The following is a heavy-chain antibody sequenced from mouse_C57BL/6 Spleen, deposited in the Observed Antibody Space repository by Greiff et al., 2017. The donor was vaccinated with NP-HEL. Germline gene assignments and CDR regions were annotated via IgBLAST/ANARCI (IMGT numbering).Heavy chain of an antibody. V-gene: IGHV1-66*01. J-gene: IGHJ2*01. CDR1: GYSFPSYY. CDR2: IYPGSGNT. Sequence: QVQLQQSGPELVKPGASVKISCKASGYSFPSYYIHWVKQRPGQGLEWIGWIYPGSGNTKYNEKFKGKATLTADTSSSTAYMQLSSLTSEDSAVYYCARDTTVVADFDYWGQGTTLTVSS. CDR3: ARDTTVVADFDY. D-gene: IGHD1-1*01.